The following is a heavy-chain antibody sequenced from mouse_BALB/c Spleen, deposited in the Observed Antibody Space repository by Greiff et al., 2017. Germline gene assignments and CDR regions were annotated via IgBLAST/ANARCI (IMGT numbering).Heavy chain of an antibody. D-gene: IGHD4-1*01. CDR2: ISSGSSTI. CDR3: ARIEALSGAMDY. J-gene: IGHJ4*01. CDR1: GFTFSSFG. V-gene: IGHV5-17*02. Sequence: EVQLVESGGGLVQPGGSRKLSCAASGFTFSSFGMHWVRQAPEKGLEWVAYISSGSSTIYYADTVKGRFTISRDNPKNTLFLQMTSLRSEDTAMYYCARIEALSGAMDYWGQGTSVTVSS.